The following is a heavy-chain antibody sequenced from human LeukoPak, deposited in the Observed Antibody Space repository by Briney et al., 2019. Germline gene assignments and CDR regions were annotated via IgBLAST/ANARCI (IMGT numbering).Heavy chain of an antibody. V-gene: IGHV3-23*01. CDR1: GFTFSSYA. CDR2: ISGSGSST. J-gene: IGHJ4*02. Sequence: GGSLRLSCAASGFTFSSYAMSWVRQAPGKGLEWVSTISGSGSSTYYAGSVKGRFTISRDNSKNTLYLQMNGLRAEDTAVYSCAKGLDSSSWYVFDYWGQGTLVTVSS. D-gene: IGHD6-13*01. CDR3: AKGLDSSSWYVFDY.